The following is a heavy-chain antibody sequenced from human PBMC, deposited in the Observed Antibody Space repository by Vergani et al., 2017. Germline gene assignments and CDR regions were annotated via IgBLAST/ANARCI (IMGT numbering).Heavy chain of an antibody. J-gene: IGHJ4*02. Sequence: EVQLLESGGGLVQPGGSLRLSCAASGFTFSSYAMSWVRQAPGKGLEWVSAISSSGGSTYYADSVKGRFTISRDNSKNTLYLQMNSLRAEDTAVYYCAIDSPEKDSSSSGLDFDYWGQGTLVTVSS. CDR3: AIDSPEKDSSSSGLDFDY. V-gene: IGHV3-23*01. CDR1: GFTFSSYA. D-gene: IGHD6-6*01. CDR2: ISSSGGST.